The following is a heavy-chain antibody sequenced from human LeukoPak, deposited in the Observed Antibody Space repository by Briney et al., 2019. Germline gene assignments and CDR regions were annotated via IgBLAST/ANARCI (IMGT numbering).Heavy chain of an antibody. Sequence: SETLSLTCTVSGGSISSYYWSWIRQPPGKGLEWIGYIYYSGSTNYNPSLKSRVTISVDTSKNQFSPKLSSVTAADTAVYYCARDTSRVGATGFDYWGQGTLVTVSS. J-gene: IGHJ4*02. D-gene: IGHD1-26*01. CDR1: GGSISSYY. CDR3: ARDTSRVGATGFDY. V-gene: IGHV4-59*13. CDR2: IYYSGST.